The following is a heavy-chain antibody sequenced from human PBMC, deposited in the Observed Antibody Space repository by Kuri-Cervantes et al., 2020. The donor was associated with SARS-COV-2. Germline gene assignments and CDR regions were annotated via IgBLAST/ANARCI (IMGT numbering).Heavy chain of an antibody. Sequence: GGSLRLSCAASGFTFSDHTMDRVRQAPGKGLEWVGRIKNKDQGYTTYYAASVKGRFTISRDDSKDSLYLQLNSLKSEDTALYYCSRAGPGVSWDFWGQGTLVTVSS. J-gene: IGHJ4*02. CDR3: SRAGPGVSWDF. V-gene: IGHV3-72*01. D-gene: IGHD2-8*01. CDR1: GFTFSDHT. CDR2: IKNKDQGYTT.